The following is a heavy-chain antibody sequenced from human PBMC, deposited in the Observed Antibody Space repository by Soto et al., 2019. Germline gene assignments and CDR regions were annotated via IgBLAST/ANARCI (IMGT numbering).Heavy chain of an antibody. CDR2: IWGDASKT. Sequence: QVQLVESGGGVVQPGTSLRLSCVASGFTFDSHGMHWVRQAPGKGLVWVAIIWGDASKTYYADSAKGRFTISRDNSKNTAYLELNSVRADDTAVYYCATGEGTFDYWGQGALVTVSS. J-gene: IGHJ4*02. V-gene: IGHV3-33*01. CDR3: ATGEGTFDY. CDR1: GFTFDSHG.